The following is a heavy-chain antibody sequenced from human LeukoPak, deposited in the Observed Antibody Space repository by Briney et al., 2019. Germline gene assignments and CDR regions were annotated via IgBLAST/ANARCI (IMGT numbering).Heavy chain of an antibody. V-gene: IGHV3-48*01. CDR2: ISSSGATI. D-gene: IGHD6-13*01. CDR3: ARKDSSSWYFFDY. J-gene: IGHJ4*02. CDR1: GFTFSNYG. Sequence: GGSLRLYCAASGFTFSNYGVNWVRQAPGKGLEWVSYISSSGATIYYADSVKGRFIISRDNAKNSLYLQMNSLRAEDTAVYYCARKDSSSWYFFDYWGQGTLVTVSS.